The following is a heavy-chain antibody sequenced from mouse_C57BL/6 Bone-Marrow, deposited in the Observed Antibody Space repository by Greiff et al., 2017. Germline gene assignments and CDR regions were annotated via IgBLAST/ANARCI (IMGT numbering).Heavy chain of an antibody. CDR3: ARGYYGSSPFAY. CDR1: GFTFSDYG. J-gene: IGHJ3*01. Sequence: EVQVVESGGGLVKPGGSLKLSCAASGFTFSDYGMHWVRQAPEKGLEWVAYISSGSSTIYYADTVKGRFTISRDNAKNTLFLQMTSLRSEDTAMYYCARGYYGSSPFAYWGQGTLVTVSA. D-gene: IGHD1-1*01. CDR2: ISSGSSTI. V-gene: IGHV5-17*01.